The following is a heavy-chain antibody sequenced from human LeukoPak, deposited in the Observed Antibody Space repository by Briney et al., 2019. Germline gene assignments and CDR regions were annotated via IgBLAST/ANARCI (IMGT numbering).Heavy chain of an antibody. CDR3: TTDYFDY. CDR1: GFIFSNAW. J-gene: IGHJ4*02. Sequence: GGSLRLSWAASGFIFSNAWMRWVRQAAGEGLEWVGRIKIKTDGGTTDYAAPVKGRFTISRDDSKNTLYLQMNSLKTEDTAVYFCTTDYFDYWGQGTLVTVSS. CDR2: IKIKTDGGTT. V-gene: IGHV3-15*01.